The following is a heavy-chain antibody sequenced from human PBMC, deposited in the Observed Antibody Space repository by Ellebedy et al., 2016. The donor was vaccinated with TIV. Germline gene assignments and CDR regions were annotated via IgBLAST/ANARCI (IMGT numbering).Heavy chain of an antibody. J-gene: IGHJ2*01. CDR3: ARVESYGDSRYFDL. V-gene: IGHV1-2*02. CDR2: INPNSGGT. Sequence: AASVKVSCKASGYTFTGYYMHWVRQAPGQGLEWMGWINPNSGGTNYAQKFQGRVTMTGDTAINTAYMELRSLSFDDTAMYYCARVESYGDSRYFDLWGRGTLITVSS. CDR1: GYTFTGYY. D-gene: IGHD4-17*01.